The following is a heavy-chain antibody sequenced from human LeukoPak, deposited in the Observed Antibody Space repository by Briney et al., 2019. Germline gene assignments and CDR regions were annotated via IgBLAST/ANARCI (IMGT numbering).Heavy chain of an antibody. CDR2: IYSGGST. J-gene: IGHJ4*02. D-gene: IGHD3-22*01. CDR3: ARDYYDSGGYNHHY. V-gene: IGHV3-53*01. Sequence: GGSLRLSCAASGFTVSSNYMSWVRQAPGKGLEWVSVIYSGGSTYYADSVKGRFTISRDNSKNTLYLQMNSLRAEDTAVYYCARDYYDSGGYNHHYWGQGTLVTVSS. CDR1: GFTVSSNY.